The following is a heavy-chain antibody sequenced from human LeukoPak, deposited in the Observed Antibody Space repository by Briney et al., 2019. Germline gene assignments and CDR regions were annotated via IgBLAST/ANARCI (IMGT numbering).Heavy chain of an antibody. V-gene: IGHV4-59*01. CDR3: ARGQRRLQDY. Sequence: SETQSLTRAVYGGSFSGYYWSWLRQPPGKGLEWIGYIYYSGSTNYNPSLKSRVTISLDTSKSQISLKLSSVTAADTAVYYCARGQRRLQDYWGQGTLVTVSS. J-gene: IGHJ4*02. CDR2: IYYSGST. CDR1: GGSFSGYY.